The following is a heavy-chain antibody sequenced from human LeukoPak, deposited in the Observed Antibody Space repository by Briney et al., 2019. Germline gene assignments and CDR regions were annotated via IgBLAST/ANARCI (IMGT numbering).Heavy chain of an antibody. Sequence: PSESLSLTCTVSGDSISPNYWSWIRQPPGKGLEWIGYIHYTGNTNYNPSLKSRVTISVNPSKNQFSLKLSSVTAADTAVYYCARSGTATSFYYYYYMDVWGKGTTVTVSS. V-gene: IGHV4-59*01. D-gene: IGHD4-17*01. CDR3: ARSGTATSFYYYYYMDV. J-gene: IGHJ6*03. CDR1: GDSISPNY. CDR2: IHYTGNT.